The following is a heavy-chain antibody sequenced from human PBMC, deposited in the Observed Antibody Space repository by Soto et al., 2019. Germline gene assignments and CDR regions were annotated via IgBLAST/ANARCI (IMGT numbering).Heavy chain of an antibody. CDR3: AKKFHYGSGAYLYYFDY. CDR2: ISGSDGST. J-gene: IGHJ4*02. Sequence: EVQLLESGGGLVQPGGSLRLSCAASGFTFSHYAMSWVRQAPGKGLEWVPTISGSDGSTYYADSVKGRFTISRDNSKNTLYLQMNSLRAEDTAVYYCAKKFHYGSGAYLYYFDYWGQGTLVTVSS. CDR1: GFTFSHYA. V-gene: IGHV3-23*01. D-gene: IGHD3-10*01.